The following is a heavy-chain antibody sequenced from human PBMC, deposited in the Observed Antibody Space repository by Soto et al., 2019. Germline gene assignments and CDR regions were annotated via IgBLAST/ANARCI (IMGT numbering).Heavy chain of an antibody. V-gene: IGHV3-21*01. CDR3: ARDSSGWYGSTYGMDV. CDR2: ISSSSSYI. CDR1: GFTFSSYS. D-gene: IGHD6-19*01. J-gene: IGHJ6*02. Sequence: NPGGSLRLSCAASGFTFSSYSMNWVRQAPGKGLEWVSSISSSSSYIYYADSVKGRFTISRDNAKNSLYLQMNSLRAEDTAVYYCARDSSGWYGSTYGMDVWGQGTTVTVSS.